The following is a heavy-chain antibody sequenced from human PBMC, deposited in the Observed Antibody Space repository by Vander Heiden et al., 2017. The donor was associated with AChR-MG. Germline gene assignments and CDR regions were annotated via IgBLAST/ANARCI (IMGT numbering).Heavy chain of an antibody. CDR2: INHSGST. J-gene: IGHJ5*02. Sequence: QVQLQQWGAGLLKPSETLSLTCAVYGGSFRGYYWSWIRQPPGKGLEWIGEINHSGSTNYNPSLKSRVTISVDTSKNQFSLKLRSVTAADTAVYYCAKAAAGQNWFDPWGQGTLVTVSS. CDR1: GGSFRGYY. CDR3: AKAAAGQNWFDP. V-gene: IGHV4-34*01. D-gene: IGHD6-13*01.